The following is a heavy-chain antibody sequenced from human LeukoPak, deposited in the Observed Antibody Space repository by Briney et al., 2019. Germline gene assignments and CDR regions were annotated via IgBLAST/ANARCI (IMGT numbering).Heavy chain of an antibody. CDR1: EFPFSSYA. V-gene: IGHV3-48*03. D-gene: IGHD3-10*02. CDR3: AELGITMIGGV. CDR2: ISSSGSTI. J-gene: IGHJ6*04. Sequence: GGSLRLSCEVSEFPFSSYAMNWVRQAPGKGLEWVSYISSSGSTIYYADSVKGRFTISRDNAKNSLYLQMNSLRAEDTAVYYCAELGITMIGGVWGKGTTVTISS.